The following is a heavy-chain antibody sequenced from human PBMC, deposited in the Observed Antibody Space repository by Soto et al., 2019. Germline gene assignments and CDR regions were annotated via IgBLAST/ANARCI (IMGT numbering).Heavy chain of an antibody. Sequence: QVQLVQSRAEVKKPGASVKVSCKASGYTFTSYDINWVRQATGQGLEWMGWMNPNSGNTGYAQKFQGRVTMTRNTSISTAYMELSSLRSEDTAVYYCAREFRGDYGVSSDAFDIWGQGTMVTVSS. CDR1: GYTFTSYD. CDR2: MNPNSGNT. V-gene: IGHV1-8*01. CDR3: AREFRGDYGVSSDAFDI. D-gene: IGHD4-17*01. J-gene: IGHJ3*02.